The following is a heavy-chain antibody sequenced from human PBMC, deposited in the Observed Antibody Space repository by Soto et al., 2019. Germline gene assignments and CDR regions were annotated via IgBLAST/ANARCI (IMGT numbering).Heavy chain of an antibody. V-gene: IGHV4-31*03. D-gene: IGHD2-15*01. CDR3: ARGRQGGYCSGGSCYRYNWFDP. CDR1: GGSISSGGYY. J-gene: IGHJ5*02. Sequence: QVQLQESGPGLVKPSQTLSLTCTVSGGSISSGGYYWSWIRQHPRKGLEWIGYLYYSGSTYYNPSLKSRVTISVDTSKNQFSLKLSSVTAADTAVYYCARGRQGGYCSGGSCYRYNWFDPWGQGTLIIVSS. CDR2: LYYSGST.